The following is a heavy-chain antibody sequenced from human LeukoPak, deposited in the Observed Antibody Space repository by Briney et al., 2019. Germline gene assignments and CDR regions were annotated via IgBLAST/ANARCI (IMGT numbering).Heavy chain of an antibody. V-gene: IGHV3-20*01. CDR3: ARVGPLSGGQFYFDY. CDR2: TNWHGGST. D-gene: IGHD5-24*01. CDR1: QFTFNDYA. J-gene: IGHJ4*02. Sequence: RAGGSLSLSCAASQFTFNDYAMSWGRQAPGKGLEWGSGTNWHGGSTYYADSVKDRFTISRDNAKNSLYLQMNSLRAEDTALYHCARVGPLSGGQFYFDYWGQGTLVTVSS.